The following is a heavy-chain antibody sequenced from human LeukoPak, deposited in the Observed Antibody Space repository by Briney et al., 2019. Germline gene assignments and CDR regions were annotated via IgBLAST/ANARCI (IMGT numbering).Heavy chain of an antibody. CDR2: IRKDGGAK. V-gene: IGHV3-7*01. J-gene: IGHJ4*02. CDR1: GFPFSTYW. Sequence: GGSLRLSCAASGFPFSTYWMAWVRQAPGKGLDWVANIRKDGGAKFYAASVKGRFIISRDNAENSLYLQMNKLRDEDTAVYYCASSHDSSGNDWGQGTLVTV. D-gene: IGHD3-22*01. CDR3: ASSHDSSGND.